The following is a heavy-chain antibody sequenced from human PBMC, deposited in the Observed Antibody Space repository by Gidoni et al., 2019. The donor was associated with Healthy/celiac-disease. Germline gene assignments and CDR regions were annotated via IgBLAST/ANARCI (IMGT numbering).Heavy chain of an antibody. CDR1: GFTFSSYG. CDR2: IWYDGSNK. D-gene: IGHD5-12*01. CDR3: ARDIYLWPIDY. J-gene: IGHJ4*02. Sequence: QVQLVASGGGVVQPGRSLRLSFAASGFTFSSYGMHWVRQAPGKGLEWVAVIWYDGSNKYYADSVKGRFTISRDNSKNTLYLQMNSLRAEDTAVYYCARDIYLWPIDYWGQGTLVTVSS. V-gene: IGHV3-33*01.